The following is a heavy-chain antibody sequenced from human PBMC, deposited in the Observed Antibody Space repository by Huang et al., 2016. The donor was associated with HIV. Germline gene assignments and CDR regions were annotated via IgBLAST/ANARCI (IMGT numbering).Heavy chain of an antibody. V-gene: IGHV3-74*01. CDR3: MRGAGGSSSDY. CDR2: IRADGSAT. J-gene: IGHJ4*02. D-gene: IGHD6-13*01. Sequence: EVQLVESGGGLAQPGESLRLSCAASGFTFRAYWMHWVGQVPGKGLVWVSQIRADGSATDYADSVKGRFTISRDNAKNTLYLQMNSLKVEDTAVYYCMRGAGGSSSDYWGQGTLVTVSS. CDR1: GFTFRAYW.